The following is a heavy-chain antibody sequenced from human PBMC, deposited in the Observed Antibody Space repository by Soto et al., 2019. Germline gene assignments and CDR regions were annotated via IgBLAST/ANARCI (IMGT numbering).Heavy chain of an antibody. V-gene: IGHV4-30-2*05. J-gene: IGHJ1*01. CDR3: ARGGGSSGSLYWLRVNDFQP. CDR2: IYHSGST. CDR1: GGSISSGGYS. Sequence: SETLSLTCAVSGGSISSGGYSWSWIRQPPGKGLEWIGYIYHSGSTYYNPSLKSRVTISVDTSKNQFSLKLSSVTAADTAVYYCARGGGSSGSLYWLRVNDFQPWGQGTLVTGS. D-gene: IGHD3-22*01.